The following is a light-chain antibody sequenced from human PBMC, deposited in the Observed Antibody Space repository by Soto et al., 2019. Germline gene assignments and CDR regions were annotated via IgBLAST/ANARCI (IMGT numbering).Light chain of an antibody. Sequence: SYELTQPPSVSVAPGQTARITCGVNNIGGISVHWYQQKPGQAPVSVVYDDKDRPSGIPERFSGSNSGDTATLTISSVEAGDEADYYCQVWDSSSDHRGVFGGWTQLTVL. V-gene: IGLV3-21*02. CDR3: QVWDSSSDHRGV. J-gene: IGLJ2*01. CDR1: NIGGIS. CDR2: DDK.